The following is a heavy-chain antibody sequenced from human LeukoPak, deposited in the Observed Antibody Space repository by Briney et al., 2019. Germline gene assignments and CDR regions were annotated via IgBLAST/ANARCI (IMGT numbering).Heavy chain of an antibody. Sequence: PGGSLRLSCAASGFTFSSYSMNWVRQAPGKGLEWVSSISSSSSYIYYADSVKGRFTISRDNAKISLYLQMNSLRAEDTAVYYCARDGFWSGYYTDYWGQGTLVTVSS. CDR1: GFTFSSYS. D-gene: IGHD3-3*01. CDR3: ARDGFWSGYYTDY. V-gene: IGHV3-21*01. J-gene: IGHJ4*02. CDR2: ISSSSSYI.